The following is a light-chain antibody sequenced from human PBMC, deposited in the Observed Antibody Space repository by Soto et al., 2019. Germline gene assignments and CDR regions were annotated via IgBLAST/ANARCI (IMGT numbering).Light chain of an antibody. Sequence: EIVLTQSPGTLSLSPGERATLSCRASQSVATSYLAWYQQKPGQAPRLLIYAASSRATGIPDRFSGSGSGTDFTLTINRLEPEDFAVYYCQQYDSSPRTFGQGTKVEIK. CDR3: QQYDSSPRT. V-gene: IGKV3-20*01. CDR1: QSVATSY. J-gene: IGKJ1*01. CDR2: AAS.